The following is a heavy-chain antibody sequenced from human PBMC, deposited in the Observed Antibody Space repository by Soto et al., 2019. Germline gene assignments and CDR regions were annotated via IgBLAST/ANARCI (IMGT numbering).Heavy chain of an antibody. CDR2: INTDGRAT. J-gene: IGHJ3*02. V-gene: IGHV3-74*01. Sequence: EVQLVESGGGLVQPGVSLRLSCGASGFTFSSQWMHWVRQAPGKGLMWVSRINTDGRATSYADSVKGRFTISRDNAKNTLYLQMNSLRVEDTSLYFCAREVYSNYDYDGFEIWGQGTVVTVSP. D-gene: IGHD4-4*01. CDR1: GFTFSSQW. CDR3: AREVYSNYDYDGFEI.